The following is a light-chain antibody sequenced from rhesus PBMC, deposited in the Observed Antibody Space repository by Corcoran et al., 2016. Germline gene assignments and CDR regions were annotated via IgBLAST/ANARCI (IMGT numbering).Light chain of an antibody. V-gene: IGKV1-38*01. J-gene: IGKJ1*01. CDR1: QGISSY. Sequence: DIQLTQSPSSLSASVGDRVTITCRASQGISSYLAWYQQKSGRAPKFLIYDASNLQSGVPSRLRVSGSGTEFTLTISGLQPRDFATYYCQQRNGYPPAIGQGTKVEIK. CDR3: QQRNGYPPA. CDR2: DAS.